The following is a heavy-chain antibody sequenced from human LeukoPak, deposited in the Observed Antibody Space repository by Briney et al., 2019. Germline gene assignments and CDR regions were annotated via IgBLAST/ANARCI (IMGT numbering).Heavy chain of an antibody. D-gene: IGHD2-15*01. CDR1: GFTFSSYD. CDR2: IGTAGDT. Sequence: GGSLRLSCAASGFTFSSYDMHWVRQATGEGLEWVSAIGTAGDTYYPGSVKGRFTISRENAKNSLYLQMNSLRAGDTAVYYCARGRGSYCSGGSCYSGYFDYWGQGTLVTVSS. CDR3: ARGRGSYCSGGSCYSGYFDY. V-gene: IGHV3-13*01. J-gene: IGHJ4*02.